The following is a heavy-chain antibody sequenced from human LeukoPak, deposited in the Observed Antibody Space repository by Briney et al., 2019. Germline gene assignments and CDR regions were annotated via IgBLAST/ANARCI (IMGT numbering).Heavy chain of an antibody. CDR3: ARSRQYYYDSSGYGY. CDR2: INHSGST. CDR1: GGSFSGYY. J-gene: IGHJ4*02. V-gene: IGHV4-34*01. Sequence: RPSETLSLTCAVYGGSFSGYYWSWIRQPPGKGLEWIGEINHSGSTNYNPSLKSRVTISVDTSKNQFSLKLSSVTAADTAVYYCARSRQYYYDSSGYGYWGQGTLVTVSS. D-gene: IGHD3-22*01.